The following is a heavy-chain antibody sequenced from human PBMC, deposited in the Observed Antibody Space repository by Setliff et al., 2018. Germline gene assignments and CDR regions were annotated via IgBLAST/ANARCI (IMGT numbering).Heavy chain of an antibody. CDR2: IGVYTGKT. D-gene: IGHD2-2*01. J-gene: IGHJ4*02. CDR1: GYKFADYG. Sequence: ASVKVSCKASGYKFADYGITWVRQAPGQGLEWMGWIGVYTGKTYYAHKFQDRVTMTTDTSTGTAYLELRSLRSDDTAVYYCSRLVRYCTTTTCQKLSGGEYWGQGTLVTVSS. CDR3: SRLVRYCTTTTCQKLSGGEY. V-gene: IGHV1-18*01.